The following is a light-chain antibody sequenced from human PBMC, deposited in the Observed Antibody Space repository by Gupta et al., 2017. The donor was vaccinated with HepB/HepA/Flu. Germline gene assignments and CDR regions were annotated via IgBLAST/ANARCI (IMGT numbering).Light chain of an antibody. V-gene: IGLV3-9*01. J-gene: IGLJ2*01. CDR2: RDR. CDR1: NIGSQN. Sequence: SYELTQPPSVSVAQGQTATIPCGGSNIGSQNVHWYQQKPGQAPVLAIYRDRERYSGIPYRFSGSKSGSTATLTISRVQGGDEADYYCQQWDSATVVFGGGTKLTVL. CDR3: QQWDSATVV.